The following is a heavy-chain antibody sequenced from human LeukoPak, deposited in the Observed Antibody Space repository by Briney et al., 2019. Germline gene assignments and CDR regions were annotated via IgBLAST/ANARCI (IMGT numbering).Heavy chain of an antibody. V-gene: IGHV3-49*04. CDR1: GFTFGDYP. CDR2: IGSKAYGGTT. J-gene: IGHJ4*02. CDR3: TRAVFWSGYPFDY. D-gene: IGHD3-3*01. Sequence: GGSLRLSCTASGFTFGDYPMSWVRQAPGKGLEWVGFIGSKAYGGTTEYAASVKGRFIISRDDSKSIAYLQMSSLKTEDTAVYYCTRAVFWSGYPFDYWGQGTLVTVSS.